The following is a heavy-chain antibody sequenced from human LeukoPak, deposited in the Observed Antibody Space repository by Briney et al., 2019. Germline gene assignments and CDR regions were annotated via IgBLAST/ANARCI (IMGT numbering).Heavy chain of an antibody. CDR2: IIPIFGTA. J-gene: IGHJ4*02. Sequence: SVKVSCKASGGTFSGYAISWVRQAPGQGLEWMGGIIPIFGTANYAQKFQGRVTITTDESTSTAYMELSSLRSEDTAVYYCARVLIGGYDGSGYGYFDYWGQGTLVTVSS. D-gene: IGHD3-22*01. CDR1: GGTFSGYA. V-gene: IGHV1-69*05. CDR3: ARVLIGGYDGSGYGYFDY.